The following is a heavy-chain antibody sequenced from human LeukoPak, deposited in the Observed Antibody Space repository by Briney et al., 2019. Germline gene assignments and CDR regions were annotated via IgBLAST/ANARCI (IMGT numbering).Heavy chain of an antibody. D-gene: IGHD3-22*01. J-gene: IGHJ4*02. CDR2: ISDSGGRT. V-gene: IGHV3-23*01. CDR1: GITLSNYG. Sequence: GGSLRLSCAVSGITLSNYGMSWVRQAPGKGLEWVAGISDSGGRTNYADSVKGRFTISRGNPKNTMYLQMNSLRAEDTAVYFCAKRGVVIRVILVGFHKEAYYFDSWGQGALVTVSS. CDR3: AKRGVVIRVILVGFHKEAYYFDS.